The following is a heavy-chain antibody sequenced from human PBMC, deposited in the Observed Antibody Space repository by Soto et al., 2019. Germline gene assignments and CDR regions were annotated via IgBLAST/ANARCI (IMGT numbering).Heavy chain of an antibody. CDR2: IIPILGIA. CDR3: AMSSWWELPTPTFDY. CDR1: GGTFSSYT. V-gene: IGHV1-69*02. J-gene: IGHJ4*02. Sequence: SVKVSCKASGGTFSSYTISWVRQAPGQGLEWMGRIIPILGIANYAQKFQGRVTITADKSTSTAYMELSSLRSEDTAVYYCAMSSWWELPTPTFDYWGQGTLVTVSS. D-gene: IGHD1-26*01.